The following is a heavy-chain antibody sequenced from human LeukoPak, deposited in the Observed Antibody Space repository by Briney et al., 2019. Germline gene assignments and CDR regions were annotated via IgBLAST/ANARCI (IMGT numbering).Heavy chain of an antibody. J-gene: IGHJ4*02. D-gene: IGHD6-19*01. CDR1: GFTFSSYA. CDR2: ISGGGGST. Sequence: PGGSLRLSCAASGFTFSSYAMRWVRQAPEKGLEWVSGISGGGGSTYYADSVKGRFTISRDNSKNTLYLQMNSLRAEDAAVYYCAKVLSGWYFDYWGQGTLVTVSS. CDR3: AKVLSGWYFDY. V-gene: IGHV3-23*01.